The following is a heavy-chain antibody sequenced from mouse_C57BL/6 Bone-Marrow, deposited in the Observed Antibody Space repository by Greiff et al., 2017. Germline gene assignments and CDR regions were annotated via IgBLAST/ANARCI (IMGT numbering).Heavy chain of an antibody. D-gene: IGHD2-12*01. Sequence: EVKVVESGGDLVKPGGSLKLSCAASGFTFSSYGMSWVRQTPDKRLEWVATISSGGSYTNYTDRVKGRFTFSRDNAKNTLYLQMSSLKSEDTAMYYCARPRYDWFAYWGQGTLVTVSA. CDR3: ARPRYDWFAY. CDR2: ISSGGSYT. CDR1: GFTFSSYG. J-gene: IGHJ3*01. V-gene: IGHV5-6*01.